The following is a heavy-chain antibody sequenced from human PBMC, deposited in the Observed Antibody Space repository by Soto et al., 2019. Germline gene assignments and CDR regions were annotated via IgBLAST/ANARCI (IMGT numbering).Heavy chain of an antibody. V-gene: IGHV2-5*02. J-gene: IGHJ4*02. CDR3: AHRPSETTPFDY. Sequence: QITLKESGPTLVKPTQTLTLTCTFSGFSLSTNEVGVGWIRQPPGKALEWLALIYWDDDKRYNPSLKSRLTIAKDTSKNQVVLTMTTMDPVDTGTYYCAHRPSETTPFDYWGQGTLVTVSS. CDR2: IYWDDDK. CDR1: GFSLSTNEVG.